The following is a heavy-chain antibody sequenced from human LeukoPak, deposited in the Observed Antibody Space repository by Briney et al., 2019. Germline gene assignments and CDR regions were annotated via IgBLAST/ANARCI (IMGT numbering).Heavy chain of an antibody. V-gene: IGHV4-59*11. D-gene: IGHD5-18*01. CDR2: VFASGRT. CDR3: TTIKRGNIFRYFDC. J-gene: IGHJ4*02. CDR1: GGSMTIHQ. Sequence: PSETLSLTCILSGGSMTIHQWNWIRQTPGKGLEWDGYVFASGRTKENPSLKRRVTLPAATSKEQFSLRLRSVAVADRSVYYCTTIKRGNIFRYFDCWREGIQDSVSS.